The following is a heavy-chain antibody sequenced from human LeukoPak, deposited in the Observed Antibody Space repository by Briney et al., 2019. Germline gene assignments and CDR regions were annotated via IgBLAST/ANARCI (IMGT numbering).Heavy chain of an antibody. CDR3: AKSYDSSSWSYFDY. CDR2: ISGSGGSA. CDR1: GFTSSSYA. J-gene: IGHJ4*02. V-gene: IGHV3-23*01. Sequence: GGSLRLSCAASGFTSSSYAMSWVRQAPGKGLEWVSGISGSGGSAYYADSVKGRFTISRDNSKNTLYLQMNSLRAEDTAVYYCAKSYDSSSWSYFDYWGQGTLVTVSS. D-gene: IGHD6-13*01.